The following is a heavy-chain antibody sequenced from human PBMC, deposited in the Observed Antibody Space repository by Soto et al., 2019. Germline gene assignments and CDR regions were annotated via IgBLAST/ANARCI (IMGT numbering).Heavy chain of an antibody. CDR2: IYYSGST. V-gene: IGHV4-39*01. J-gene: IGHJ3*02. CDR1: GGSISSSSYY. CDR3: VESRPDAFDI. Sequence: QLQLQESGPGLVKPSETLSLTCTVSGGSISSSSYYWGWIRQPPGKGPEWIGSIYYSGSTYYNPSLKSRVTISVDTSKNQFSLKLSSVTAADTAVYYCVESRPDAFDIWGQGTMVTVSS. D-gene: IGHD6-6*01.